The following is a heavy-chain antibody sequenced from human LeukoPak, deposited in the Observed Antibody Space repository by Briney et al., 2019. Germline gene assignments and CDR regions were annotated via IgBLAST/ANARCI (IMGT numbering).Heavy chain of an antibody. J-gene: IGHJ4*02. V-gene: IGHV3-23*01. CDR1: GFTFSTYT. CDR3: AIDPNWGTHS. CDR2: IGSSGGGI. D-gene: IGHD7-27*01. Sequence: GGSLRLSCVASGFTFSTYTMYWVRHPPGKRLEWVSIIGSSGGGIHYADSVKGRFTISRDNSKNALYLQMNSLRVEDTAVYYCAIDPNWGTHSWGQGVLVTVSS.